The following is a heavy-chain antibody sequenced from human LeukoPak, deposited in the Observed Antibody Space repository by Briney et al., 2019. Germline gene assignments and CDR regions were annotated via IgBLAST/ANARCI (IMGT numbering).Heavy chain of an antibody. Sequence: KPSETLSLTCTVSGGSISSGSYYWSWIRQPAGKGLEWIGRIYTSGSTNYNPSLKSRVTISVDTSKNQFSLKLSSVTAADTPVYYCARQSAITIYGYWGQGTLVTVSS. CDR1: GGSISSGSYY. CDR2: IYTSGST. J-gene: IGHJ4*02. CDR3: ARQSAITIYGY. D-gene: IGHD3-3*01. V-gene: IGHV4-61*02.